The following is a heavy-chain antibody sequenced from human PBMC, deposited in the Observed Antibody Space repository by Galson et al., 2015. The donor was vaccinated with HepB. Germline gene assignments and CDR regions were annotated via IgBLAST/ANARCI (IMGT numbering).Heavy chain of an antibody. D-gene: IGHD2-21*01. CDR2: RWSDGSNT. V-gene: IGHV3-33*01. J-gene: IGHJ4*02. Sequence: SLGLACAAYGFTFTNYAMHWARQAPGTGLEWVAVRWSDGSNTYYADSMKGRFTISRDNSKNTLYLQMNTLRGDDSAVYHCARMVNVDGNLSKGPLDYWGQGTLVTVSS. CDR3: ARMVNVDGNLSKGPLDY. CDR1: GFTFTNYA.